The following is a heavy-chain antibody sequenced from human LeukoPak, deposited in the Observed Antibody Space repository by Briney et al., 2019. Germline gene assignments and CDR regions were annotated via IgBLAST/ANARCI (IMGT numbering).Heavy chain of an antibody. V-gene: IGHV3-21*01. D-gene: IGHD6-13*01. CDR2: ISSSSSYI. CDR1: GFTFSSYS. Sequence: GGSLRLSCAASGFTFSSYSMNWVRQAPGKGLEWVSSISSSSSYIYYADSVKGRLTISRDNAKNSLYLQMNSLRAEDTAVYYCARDHWVSGIAAAGFALHWGQGTLVTVSS. J-gene: IGHJ4*02. CDR3: ARDHWVSGIAAAGFALH.